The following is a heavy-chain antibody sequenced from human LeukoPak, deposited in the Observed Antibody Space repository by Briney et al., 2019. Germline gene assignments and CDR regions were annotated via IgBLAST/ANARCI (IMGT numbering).Heavy chain of an antibody. CDR1: GFTFSSYS. Sequence: GGSLRLSCAASGFTFSSYSMNWVRQAPGKGLEWVSSISSSSSYIYYADSVKGRFTISRDNAKNSLYLQMNSLRAVDTAVYYCAKISWDGRGTFYWGQGTLVTVSS. V-gene: IGHV3-21*04. D-gene: IGHD2-15*01. CDR3: AKISWDGRGTFY. CDR2: ISSSSSYI. J-gene: IGHJ4*02.